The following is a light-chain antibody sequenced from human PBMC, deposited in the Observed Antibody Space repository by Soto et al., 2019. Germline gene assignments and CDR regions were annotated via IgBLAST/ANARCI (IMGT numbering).Light chain of an antibody. V-gene: IGLV2-14*01. CDR3: SSYTGSSTPV. Sequence: QSALTQPASVSGSPGQSITISCTGTSSDVGGYNYVSWYQHHPGKAPKLMIYVVSNRPSGVSNRFSGSKSGNTASLTISGLQAEDEADYYCSSYTGSSTPVFGGGTKVTVL. CDR1: SSDVGGYNY. J-gene: IGLJ3*02. CDR2: VVS.